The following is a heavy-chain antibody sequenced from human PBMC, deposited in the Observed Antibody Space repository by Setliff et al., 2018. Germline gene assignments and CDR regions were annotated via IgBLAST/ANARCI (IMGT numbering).Heavy chain of an antibody. J-gene: IGHJ4*02. V-gene: IGHV3-7*01. D-gene: IGHD3-22*01. CDR3: ARGYYYDSRGYYDLLAAYY. Sequence: GGSLRLSCSVSGFTFSSYWMSWVRQAPGKGLAWVANIKQDGSDKYYVDSVKGRFTISRDNAKNSLYLQMNSLRAEDTAVYFCARGYYYDSRGYYDLLAAYYWGQGTLVTVSS. CDR1: GFTFSSYW. CDR2: IKQDGSDK.